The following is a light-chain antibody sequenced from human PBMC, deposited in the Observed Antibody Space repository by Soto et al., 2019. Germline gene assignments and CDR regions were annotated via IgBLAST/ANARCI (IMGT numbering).Light chain of an antibody. V-gene: IGLV2-14*03. J-gene: IGLJ1*01. CDR2: DVS. Sequence: QSALTQPASVSGSPGQSITISCTGTSSDVGGYNFVSWYQQHPGEAPKLVMFDVSNRPSGISSRFSGSKSGNTASLTIYGLQAEDEAVYYCSSYTSSTTVYVFGAGTKLTVL. CDR3: SSYTSSTTVYV. CDR1: SSDVGGYNF.